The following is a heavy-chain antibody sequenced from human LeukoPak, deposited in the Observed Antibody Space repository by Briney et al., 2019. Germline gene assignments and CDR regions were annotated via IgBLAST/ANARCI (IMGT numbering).Heavy chain of an antibody. J-gene: IGHJ6*02. CDR3: ARHASVTPEYYYGMDV. V-gene: IGHV4-59*08. CDR1: GGSIGYYY. CDR2: VYYSGST. Sequence: SETLSPTCTVSGGSIGYYYWSWIRQPPGKGLEWIGYVYYSGSTNYNPSLKSRVTISVDTSKNHFSLKLSSVTAADTAVYYCARHASVTPEYYYGMDVWGQGTTVTVSS. D-gene: IGHD4-17*01.